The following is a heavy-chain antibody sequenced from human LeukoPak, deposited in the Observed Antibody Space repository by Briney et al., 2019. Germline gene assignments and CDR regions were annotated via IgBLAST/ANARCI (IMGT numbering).Heavy chain of an antibody. CDR2: INWNGGST. CDR3: AKYSSGSFYYYMDV. CDR1: GFTFDDYG. Sequence: TGGSLRLSCAASGFTFDDYGMSWVRQAPGKGLEWVSGINWNGGSTGYADSVKGRFTVSRDNAKNSLYLQMNSLRAEDTALYHCAKYSSGSFYYYMDVWGKGTTVTVSS. D-gene: IGHD6-19*01. V-gene: IGHV3-20*01. J-gene: IGHJ6*03.